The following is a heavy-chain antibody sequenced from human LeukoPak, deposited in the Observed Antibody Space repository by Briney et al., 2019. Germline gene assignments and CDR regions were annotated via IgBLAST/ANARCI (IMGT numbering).Heavy chain of an antibody. V-gene: IGHV3-23*01. J-gene: IGHJ4*02. CDR2: ISASGDDT. Sequence: GGSLRLSCAASGFTFSSFALSWVRQAPGKGLEWVSTISASGDDTFYAASVKSRFTISRDNSKNTLHLQVNSLRAEDTAIYYCAKEVFDTGKAFESWGQGTLVTVSS. CDR3: AKEVFDTGKAFES. CDR1: GFTFSSFA. D-gene: IGHD3-10*01.